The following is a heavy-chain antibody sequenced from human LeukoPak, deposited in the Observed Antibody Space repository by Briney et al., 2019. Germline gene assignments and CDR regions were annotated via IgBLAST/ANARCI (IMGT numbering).Heavy chain of an antibody. CDR3: ARAYSANYYYFDY. CDR1: GGSINNYY. J-gene: IGHJ4*02. Sequence: SETLALTCTVSGGSINNYYWSWVRQPPGKGLEWIGYIYYSGSTNYNPSLKSRVTISVDTSKNQFSLKLSSVTPADTAVYYCARAYSANYYYFDYWGQGTLVTVSS. V-gene: IGHV4-59*01. D-gene: IGHD5-12*01. CDR2: IYYSGST.